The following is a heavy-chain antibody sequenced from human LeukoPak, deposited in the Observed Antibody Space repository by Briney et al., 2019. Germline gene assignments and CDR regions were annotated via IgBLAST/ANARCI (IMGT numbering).Heavy chain of an antibody. V-gene: IGHV3-11*04. Sequence: GGSLRLSCAASGFTFSDYYMSWIRQAPGKGLEWVSYISSSGSTIYYADSVKGRFTMSRDNAKNSLYLQMNSLRAEDTAVYYCARDVGFGGYSRGIFDYWGQGTLVTVSS. J-gene: IGHJ4*02. CDR3: ARDVGFGGYSRGIFDY. D-gene: IGHD3-10*01. CDR1: GFTFSDYY. CDR2: ISSSGSTI.